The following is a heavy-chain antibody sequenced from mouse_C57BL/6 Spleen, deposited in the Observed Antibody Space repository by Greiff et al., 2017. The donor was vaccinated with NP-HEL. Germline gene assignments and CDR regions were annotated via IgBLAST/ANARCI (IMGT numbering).Heavy chain of an antibody. J-gene: IGHJ3*01. CDR2: IDPSDSYT. Sequence: VQLQQPGAELVKPGASVKLSCKASGYTFTSYWMQWVKQRPGQGLEWIGEIDPSDSYTNYNQKFKGKATLTVDTSSSTAYMQLSSLTSEDSAVYYCARDSPWFAYWGQGTLVTVSA. V-gene: IGHV1-50*01. CDR3: ARDSPWFAY. CDR1: GYTFTSYW. D-gene: IGHD3-2*01.